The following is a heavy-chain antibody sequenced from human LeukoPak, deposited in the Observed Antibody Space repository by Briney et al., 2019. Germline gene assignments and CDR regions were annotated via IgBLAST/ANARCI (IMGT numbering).Heavy chain of an antibody. V-gene: IGHV1-18*01. CDR1: GFTFTSFC. J-gene: IGHJ6*02. D-gene: IGHD1-26*01. Sequence: EASVKVSCKASGFTFTSFCFTWVRQAPGQGLEWMGWISAYNGYTNYAQEFQGRVTMTTDTSTTTVYMELRSLRSDDTAVYYCARGGRGGMDVWGQGTAVTVSS. CDR3: ARGGRGGMDV. CDR2: ISAYNGYT.